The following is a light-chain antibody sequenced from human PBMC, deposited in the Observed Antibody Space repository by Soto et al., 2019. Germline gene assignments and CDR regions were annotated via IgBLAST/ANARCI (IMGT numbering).Light chain of an antibody. V-gene: IGLV2-14*01. J-gene: IGLJ1*01. Sequence: PASVSGSPGQSITISCTGTGSDVGSYKYVSWYQQHPGKAPKLIIFEVSNRPSGVSDRFSGSKSGNTASLTISGLQAEDEADYYCSSYTSISSLGVFGTGTKGTVL. CDR2: EVS. CDR1: GSDVGSYKY. CDR3: SSYTSISSLGV.